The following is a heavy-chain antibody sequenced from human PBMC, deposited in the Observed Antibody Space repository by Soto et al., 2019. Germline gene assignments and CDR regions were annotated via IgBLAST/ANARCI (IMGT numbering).Heavy chain of an antibody. D-gene: IGHD6-25*01. CDR3: ATDLGSGRIP. CDR2: INPHSGAT. J-gene: IGHJ5*02. V-gene: IGHV1-2*02. CDR1: GYTFSDPH. Sequence: QVPLVQSGAEVQRPGASVKVSCKTSGYTFSDPHMHWVRQAPGQGLEWMGWINPHSGATNYAHKFRGRVTMTRDTSIATAYMELTGLRFDDTAVYYCATDLGSGRIPGGQGTRVTVSS.